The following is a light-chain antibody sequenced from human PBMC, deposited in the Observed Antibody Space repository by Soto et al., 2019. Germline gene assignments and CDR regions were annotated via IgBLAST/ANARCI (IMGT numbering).Light chain of an antibody. CDR1: QSISNY. CDR2: AAS. Sequence: DIQMTQSPSSLSASVGDRVTITCRASQSISNYLNWYQQKPGKAPKLLIYAASSLQSGVPSRFSGSGSGTYFTLTISTLQPEDFATYYCQESYRSPVYTFGQGTSLEIK. V-gene: IGKV1-39*01. J-gene: IGKJ2*01. CDR3: QESYRSPVYT.